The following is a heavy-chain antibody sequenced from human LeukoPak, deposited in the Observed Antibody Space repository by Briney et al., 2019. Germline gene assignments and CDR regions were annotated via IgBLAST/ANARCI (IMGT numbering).Heavy chain of an antibody. V-gene: IGHV4-38-2*02. J-gene: IGHJ4*02. Sequence: NPSETLSLTCTVSGYSINSGYYWGWIRQPPGKGLEWIGSIYHSGSTYYNPSLKSRVTISVDTSKNQFSLKLSSVTAADTAVYYCASSPRNLLRSNPIHRFDYWGQGTLVTVSS. CDR2: IYHSGST. D-gene: IGHD3-3*01. CDR3: ASSPRNLLRSNPIHRFDY. CDR1: GYSINSGYY.